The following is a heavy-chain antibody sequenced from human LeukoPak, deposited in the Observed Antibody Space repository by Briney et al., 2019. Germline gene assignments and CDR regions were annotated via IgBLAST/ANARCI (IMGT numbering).Heavy chain of an antibody. D-gene: IGHD3-10*01. J-gene: IGHJ6*02. CDR1: GFAVSSNY. CDR3: ARDPSFSVPYYYYGMDV. V-gene: IGHV3-53*01. CDR2: IYTGGST. Sequence: GGSLRLSCAASGFAVSSNYMSWVRQTPGKGLEWVSVIYTGGSTYYADSVKGRFTISRDNSKNTLYLQMNSLRAEDTAVYYCARDPSFSVPYYYYGMDVWGQGTTVTVFS.